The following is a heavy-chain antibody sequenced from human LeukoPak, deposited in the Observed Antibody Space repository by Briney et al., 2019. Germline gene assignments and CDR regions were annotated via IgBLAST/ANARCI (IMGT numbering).Heavy chain of an antibody. CDR2: INPNSGGT. D-gene: IGHD3-22*01. CDR3: ARGSYYYDSSGYYHY. V-gene: IGHV1-2*06. Sequence: ASVKVSCKASGYTFTGYYMHWVRQAPGQGREWMGRINPNSGGTNYAQKFQGRVTTTRDTSISTAYMELSRLRSDDTAVYYCARGSYYYDSSGYYHYWGQGTLVTVSS. CDR1: GYTFTGYY. J-gene: IGHJ4*02.